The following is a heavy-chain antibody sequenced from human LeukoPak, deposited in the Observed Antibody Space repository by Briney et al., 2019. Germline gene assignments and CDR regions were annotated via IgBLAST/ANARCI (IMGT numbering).Heavy chain of an antibody. D-gene: IGHD5-24*01. CDR1: GYTFTGYY. J-gene: IGHJ4*02. CDR2: ISAYNGNT. Sequence: ASVKVSCKASGYTFTGYYMHWVRQAPGQGLEWMGWISAYNGNTNYAQKLQGRVTMTTDTSTSTAYMELRSLRSDDTAVYYCARGRDGYNLNYWGQGTLVTVSS. V-gene: IGHV1-18*04. CDR3: ARGRDGYNLNY.